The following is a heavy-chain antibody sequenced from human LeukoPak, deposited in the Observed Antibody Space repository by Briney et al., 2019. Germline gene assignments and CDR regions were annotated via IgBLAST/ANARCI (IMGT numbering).Heavy chain of an antibody. CDR3: VTSPEEWNGYSLNH. J-gene: IGHJ4*02. D-gene: IGHD3-3*01. CDR2: FYYTGST. CDR1: GGSISSSSYY. Sequence: SETLSLTCNVSGGSISSSSYYWGWIRQPPGSGLEWIGSFYYTGSTYYNASLKSRVTISVDTSKSRFSLNLTSVTAADTAVYYCVTSPEEWNGYSLNHWGQGTLVTVSS. V-gene: IGHV4-39*01.